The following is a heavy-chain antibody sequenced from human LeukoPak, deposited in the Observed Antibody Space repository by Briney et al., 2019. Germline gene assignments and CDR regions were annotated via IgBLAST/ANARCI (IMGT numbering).Heavy chain of an antibody. CDR2: ISWNSGSI. V-gene: IGHV3-9*01. J-gene: IGHJ4*02. CDR1: GFTVDDYA. D-gene: IGHD2-15*01. Sequence: GGSLRLSCAASGFTVDDYAMHWVRQAPGKGLEWVSGISWNSGSIGYADSVKGRFTISRDNAKNSLYLQMNSLRAEDTALYFCAKTFNRYCSGGSCYGNFDYWGQGTPVTVSS. CDR3: AKTFNRYCSGGSCYGNFDY.